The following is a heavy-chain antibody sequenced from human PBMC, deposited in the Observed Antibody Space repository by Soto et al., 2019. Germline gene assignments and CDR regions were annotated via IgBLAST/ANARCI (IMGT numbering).Heavy chain of an antibody. CDR3: ARHDYSNYDADNYYGMDL. D-gene: IGHD4-4*01. CDR1: GYSFTTFW. Sequence: GESLKISCKGSGYSFTTFWISWVRQMPGKGLEWMGRIDPSESYTNYSPSFQGRVTISSEKSIRTSYLQLSSLKASDTATYYCARHDYSNYDADNYYGMDLWGQGTTVTVSS. V-gene: IGHV5-10-1*01. CDR2: IDPSESYT. J-gene: IGHJ6*02.